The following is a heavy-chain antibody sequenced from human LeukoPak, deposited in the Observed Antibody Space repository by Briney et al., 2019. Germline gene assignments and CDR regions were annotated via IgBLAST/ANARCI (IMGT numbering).Heavy chain of an antibody. D-gene: IGHD2-2*01. V-gene: IGHV4-59*01. Sequence: PSETLSLTCTVSGGSIISYYWSWIRQPPGKGLEWIGYIYYSGSTNYNPSLKSRVTISVDTSKNQFSLKLSSVTAADTAVYYCASWAVVVPAAEDYYYYMDVWGKGTTVTVSS. CDR3: ASWAVVVPAAEDYYYYMDV. CDR1: GGSIISYY. CDR2: IYYSGST. J-gene: IGHJ6*03.